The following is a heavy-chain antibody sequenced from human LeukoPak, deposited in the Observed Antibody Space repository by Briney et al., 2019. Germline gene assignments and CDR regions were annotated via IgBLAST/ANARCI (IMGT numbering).Heavy chain of an antibody. CDR3: ARLASGYSYRPFDY. J-gene: IGHJ4*02. V-gene: IGHV4-59*08. D-gene: IGHD5-18*01. CDR1: GGSISSYY. Sequence: SETLSLTCTVSGGSISSYYWSWIRQPPGKGLEWIGYIYYSGSTNYNPSLKSRVTISVDTSKNQFSLKLSSVTAADTAVYYCARLASGYSYRPFDYWGQGTLVTVSS. CDR2: IYYSGST.